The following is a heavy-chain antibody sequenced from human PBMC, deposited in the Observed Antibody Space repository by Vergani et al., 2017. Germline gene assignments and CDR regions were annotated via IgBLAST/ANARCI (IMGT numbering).Heavy chain of an antibody. Sequence: QVQLVESGGGVVQPGRSLRLSCAASGFTFSSYAMHWVRQAPGKGLEWVAVISYDGSNKYYADSVKGRFTISRDNSKNTLYLQMNSLRAEDTAVYYCAKVGGYSNYWRRGXFDLWGRGTLVTVSS. CDR2: ISYDGSNK. CDR3: AKVGGYSNYWRRGXFDL. V-gene: IGHV3-30*01. CDR1: GFTFSSYA. D-gene: IGHD4-11*01. J-gene: IGHJ2*01.